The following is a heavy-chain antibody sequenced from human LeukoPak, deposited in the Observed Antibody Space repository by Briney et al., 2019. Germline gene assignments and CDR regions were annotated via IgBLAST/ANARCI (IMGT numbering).Heavy chain of an antibody. CDR2: ISYTGST. CDR3: VRAYPSTSTD. CDR1: GGSISSGNYY. Sequence: SETLSLTCTVSGGSISSGNYYWSWIRQFPGKGLEWIGFISYTGSTHYNPSLKSRVTISQGTSQNQFSLKLSSVTAADTAIYYCVRAYPSTSTDWGQGMLVTVSS. J-gene: IGHJ4*02. D-gene: IGHD2-2*01. V-gene: IGHV4-31*03.